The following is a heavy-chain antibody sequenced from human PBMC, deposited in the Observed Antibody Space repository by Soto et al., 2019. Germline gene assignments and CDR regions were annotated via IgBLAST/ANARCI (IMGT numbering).Heavy chain of an antibody. CDR1: GFTFSSNW. CDR3: AKDIARTPHY. D-gene: IGHD2-15*01. J-gene: IGHJ4*02. CDR2: ISGSGGST. Sequence: GGSLRLSCVGSGFTFSSNWMTWVRQAPGKGLEWVSAISGSGGSTYYADSVKGRFTISRDNSKNTLYLQMNSLRAEDTAVYYCAKDIARTPHYWGQGTLVTVSS. V-gene: IGHV3-23*01.